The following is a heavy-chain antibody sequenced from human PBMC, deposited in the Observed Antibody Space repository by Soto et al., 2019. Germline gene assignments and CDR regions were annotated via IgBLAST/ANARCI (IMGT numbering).Heavy chain of an antibody. V-gene: IGHV3-74*01. CDR2: INSDGSST. J-gene: IGHJ4*02. CDR3: SSKHSSRAFDY. Sequence: EVQLVESGGGLVQPGGSLRLSCAASGFTFSSYWMHWVRQAPGKGLVWVSRINSDGSSTTYADSVKGRFTISRDNAKNTVYLQMNRLRAEDTAVYYCSSKHSSRAFDYWGQGTLGTVSS. CDR1: GFTFSSYW. D-gene: IGHD6-13*01.